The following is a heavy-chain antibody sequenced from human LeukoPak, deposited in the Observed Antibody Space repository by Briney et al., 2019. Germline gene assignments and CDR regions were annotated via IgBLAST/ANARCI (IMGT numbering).Heavy chain of an antibody. Sequence: GGSLRLSRAVSGVSFSGYAMHWVRQAPGKGLEWVSLIKYDASDEYYADAVKGRFTISRDDSRNTLYLQMNSLRAEDTAVYYCARGQSVGWEIGVCDFWGQGSLVTVAS. CDR1: GVSFSGYA. CDR2: IKYDASDE. D-gene: IGHD1-26*01. V-gene: IGHV3-33*01. J-gene: IGHJ4*02. CDR3: ARGQSVGWEIGVCDF.